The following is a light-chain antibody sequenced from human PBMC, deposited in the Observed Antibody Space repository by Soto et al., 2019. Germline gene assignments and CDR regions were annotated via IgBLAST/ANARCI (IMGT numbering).Light chain of an antibody. CDR3: SSFAGKKNLV. J-gene: IGLJ2*01. V-gene: IGLV2-8*01. CDR1: SSDVGVTNY. Sequence: QSALTQPPSASGSPGQSVTISCTGTSSDVGVTNYVSWYQQHPGKAPKLMIYEVSKRPSGVPDRLSGSKSGNTASLAVSGPQAEDEGYYYCSSFAGKKNLVFCGGTKLAVL. CDR2: EVS.